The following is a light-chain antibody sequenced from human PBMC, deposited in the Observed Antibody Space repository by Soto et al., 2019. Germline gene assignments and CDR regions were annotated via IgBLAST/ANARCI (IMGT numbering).Light chain of an antibody. CDR1: QSVNSN. Sequence: EIVMTQSPATLSVSPGERATLSCRASQSVNSNLAWYRQKPGQAPRLLISDASTRANGVPARFSGSGSGTEFTLTISSLQSEDSGIYYCQQYNFWPPLTFGGGTKVEIK. CDR3: QQYNFWPPLT. CDR2: DAS. V-gene: IGKV3-15*01. J-gene: IGKJ4*01.